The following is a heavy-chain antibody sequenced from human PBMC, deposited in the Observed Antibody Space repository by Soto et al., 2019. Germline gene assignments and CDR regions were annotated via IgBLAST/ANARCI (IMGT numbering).Heavy chain of an antibody. CDR1: RGSISSGSYY. CDR2: ISYSGTT. V-gene: IGHV4-39*01. CDR3: ASRPIFGFPYGPFDY. Sequence: QLQLQESGPGLVKPSETLSLTCSVSRGSISSGSYYWAWIRQTPGKGLEWIGTISYSGTTYYNPSLKSGVIFSVDMSKNQFSLRMNFVTAADTAVYYCASRPIFGFPYGPFDYWGQGALVTVSS. J-gene: IGHJ4*02. D-gene: IGHD3-10*01.